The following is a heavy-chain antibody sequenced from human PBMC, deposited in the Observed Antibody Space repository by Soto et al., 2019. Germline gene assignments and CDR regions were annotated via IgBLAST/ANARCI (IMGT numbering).Heavy chain of an antibody. CDR1: GFTFSDHA. V-gene: IGHV3-30-3*01. J-gene: IGHJ1*01. CDR3: ACQNDTISCRLVKH. Sequence: VQLVESGGGLVQPGESLRLSCVASGFTFSDHAMHWARQAPGKGLEWVAPITPGGTNEYYADSEKGRFYISRDNSKNTLALNIKNRSHEDPALYYCACQNDTISCRLVKHWSHGTLFTVSS. D-gene: IGHD6-19*01. CDR2: ITPGGTNE.